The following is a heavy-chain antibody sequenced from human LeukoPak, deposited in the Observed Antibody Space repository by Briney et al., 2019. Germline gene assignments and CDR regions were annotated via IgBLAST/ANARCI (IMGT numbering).Heavy chain of an antibody. Sequence: GGSLRLSCAASVFTVSSNYMSWVRQAPGKGLEWVSVIYSGVSTYYADSVKGRFTISRDNSKNTLYLQMNSLRAEDTAVYYCASGSGSYRTPYYYMDVWGTGTTVTVSS. CDR1: VFTVSSNY. V-gene: IGHV3-53*01. CDR2: IYSGVST. CDR3: ASGSGSYRTPYYYMDV. J-gene: IGHJ6*03. D-gene: IGHD3-10*01.